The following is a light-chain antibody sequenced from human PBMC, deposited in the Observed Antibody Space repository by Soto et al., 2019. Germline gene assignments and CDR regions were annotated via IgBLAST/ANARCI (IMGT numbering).Light chain of an antibody. V-gene: IGLV2-14*01. CDR2: AVS. J-gene: IGLJ3*02. Sequence: QSVLTQPASVSGSPGQSITISCTGTSSDVGDYNYVSWYQQHPGKAPKLIIYAVSDRPSGVSNRFSGSKSGNTASLAISGLQAEDEADYYCSSYTRSNTLHVMFGGGTKVTVL. CDR1: SSDVGDYNY. CDR3: SSYTRSNTLHVM.